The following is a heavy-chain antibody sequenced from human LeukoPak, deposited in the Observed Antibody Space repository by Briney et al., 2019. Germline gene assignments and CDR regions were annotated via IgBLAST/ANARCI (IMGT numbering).Heavy chain of an antibody. CDR1: GFIFSTFG. V-gene: IGHV3-30*18. D-gene: IGHD6-13*01. J-gene: IGHJ6*02. CDR2: ISYDGSNK. Sequence: PGGSLRLSCAASGFIFSTFGMHWVRQAPGKGLEWVALISYDGSNKYYADSVKGRFTISRDNSKNTLYLQVNSLRAEDTAVYYCAKWLVSSSWYYYYGMDVWGQGTTVTVSS. CDR3: AKWLVSSSWYYYYGMDV.